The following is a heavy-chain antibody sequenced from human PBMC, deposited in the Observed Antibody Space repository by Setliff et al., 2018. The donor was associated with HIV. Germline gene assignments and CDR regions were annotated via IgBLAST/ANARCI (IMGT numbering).Heavy chain of an antibody. CDR3: TKNDFGGRWD. J-gene: IGHJ4*02. V-gene: IGHV3-23*01. CDR1: GFTFSDKS. D-gene: IGHD1-1*01. Sequence: GESLKISCAASGFTFSDKSMSWVRQAPGMGLEWVSTISGSGGDTYYADSAKGRFTILRDNSKNTLHLQINTLRVEDTAIYYCTKNDFGGRWDWGQGTLVTVSS. CDR2: ISGSGGDT.